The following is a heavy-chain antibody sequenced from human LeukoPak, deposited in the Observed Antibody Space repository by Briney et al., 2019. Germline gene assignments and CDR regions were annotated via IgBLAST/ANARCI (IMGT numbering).Heavy chain of an antibody. Sequence: GGSLRLSCAASGFTFSSYAMHWVRQAPGKGLEWVAVIYYDGNKKYFADSVKGRFTISRDNSKNTLYLQMNSLRAEDTAVYYCARDQDYYDGRGLLGMTWSFDFWGQGTLVTVSS. CDR2: IYYDGNKK. CDR1: GFTFSSYA. CDR3: ARDQDYYDGRGLLGMTWSFDF. D-gene: IGHD3-22*01. V-gene: IGHV3-33*01. J-gene: IGHJ4*02.